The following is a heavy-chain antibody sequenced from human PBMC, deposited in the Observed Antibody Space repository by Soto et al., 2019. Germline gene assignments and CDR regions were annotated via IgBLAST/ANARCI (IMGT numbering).Heavy chain of an antibody. CDR2: ISSSGSTI. D-gene: IGHD5-18*01. V-gene: IGHV3-48*03. CDR1: GFTFSSYE. CDR3: FGYSYGYRHYYYGMDV. Sequence: EVQLVESGGGLVQPGGSLRLSCAASGFTFSSYEMNWVRQAPGKGLEWVSYISSSGSTIYYADSVKGRFTISRDNAKNSLYLQMNSLRAEDTAVYYYFGYSYGYRHYYYGMDVWGQGTTVTVSS. J-gene: IGHJ6*02.